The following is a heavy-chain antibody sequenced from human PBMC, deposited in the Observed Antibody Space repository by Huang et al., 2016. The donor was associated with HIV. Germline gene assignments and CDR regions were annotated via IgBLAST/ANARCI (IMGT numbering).Heavy chain of an antibody. CDR2: ISSDGSST. V-gene: IGHV3-74*01. D-gene: IGHD3-22*01. J-gene: IGHJ4*02. CDR3: ARDPRIQSWLNFFDY. CDR1: GFSISSYW. Sequence: EVQLVESGGGLVQPGGSLRLSCAASGFSISSYWMHWVRQAPGKGRVGGSRISSDGSSTSYADSVKGRFTISRDNAKNTLYLQMNSLRAEDTAVYYCARDPRIQSWLNFFDYWGQGTLVSVSS.